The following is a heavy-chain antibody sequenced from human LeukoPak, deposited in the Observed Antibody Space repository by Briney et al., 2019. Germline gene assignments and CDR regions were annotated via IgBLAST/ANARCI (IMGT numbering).Heavy chain of an antibody. J-gene: IGHJ6*04. Sequence: SVKVSCKASAGTFSSYAISWVRQAPGQGLEWMGGIIPIFGTANYAQKFQGRVTITTDESTSTAYMELSSLRSEDTAVYYCARGNCSSTSCYLLDVWGKGTTVTVSS. CDR2: IIPIFGTA. CDR1: AGTFSSYA. D-gene: IGHD2-2*01. CDR3: ARGNCSSTSCYLLDV. V-gene: IGHV1-69*05.